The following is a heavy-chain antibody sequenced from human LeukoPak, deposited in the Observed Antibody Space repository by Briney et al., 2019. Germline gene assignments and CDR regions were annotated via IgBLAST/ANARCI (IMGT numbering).Heavy chain of an antibody. J-gene: IGHJ4*02. CDR1: GFTFSSYW. CDR3: ARDEEYYDILTGSADY. CDR2: IKQDGSEK. Sequence: GGSLRLSCAASGFTFSSYWMSWVRQAPGKGLEWVANIKQDGSEKYYVDSVKGRFTISRDNAKNSLYLQMNSLRAEDTAVYYCARDEEYYDILTGSADYWGQGTLVTVSS. V-gene: IGHV3-7*01. D-gene: IGHD3-9*01.